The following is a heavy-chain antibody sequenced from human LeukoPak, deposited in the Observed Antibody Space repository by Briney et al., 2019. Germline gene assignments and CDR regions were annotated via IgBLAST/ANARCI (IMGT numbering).Heavy chain of an antibody. D-gene: IGHD2-15*01. J-gene: IGHJ4*02. Sequence: PGGSLRLSCAASGLTFSIYWMSWVRQAPGRGLEWVANINQDGSEKYYVDSVKGRFTISRDNAKNSLYLQMSSLRAEDTALYYCASRSSVAASGPGWGQGTLVTVSS. CDR2: INQDGSEK. CDR3: ASRSSVAASGPG. V-gene: IGHV3-7*01. CDR1: GLTFSIYW.